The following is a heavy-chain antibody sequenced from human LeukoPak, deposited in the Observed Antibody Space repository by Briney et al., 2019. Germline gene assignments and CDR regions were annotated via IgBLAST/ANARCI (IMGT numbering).Heavy chain of an antibody. CDR1: GGTFSSYA. CDR3: ARGYSDPNWFDP. D-gene: IGHD3-16*01. Sequence: GASVKVSCKASGGTFSSYAISWVRQAPGQGLEWMGGIIPIFGTANYAQKFQGSVTITTDESTSTAYMELSSLRSEDTAVYYCARGYSDPNWFDPWGQGTLVTVSS. J-gene: IGHJ5*02. CDR2: IIPIFGTA. V-gene: IGHV1-69*05.